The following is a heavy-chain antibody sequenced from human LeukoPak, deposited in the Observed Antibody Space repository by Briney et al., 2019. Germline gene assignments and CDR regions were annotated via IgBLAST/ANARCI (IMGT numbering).Heavy chain of an antibody. CDR1: GGSFSGYY. CDR2: INHSGST. D-gene: IGHD3-10*01. CDR3: ARDKHITMVRGVIIHYYMDV. Sequence: SETLSLTCAVYGGSFSGYYWSWIRQPPGKGLEWIGEINHSGSTNYNPSLKSRVTISVDTSKNQFSLKLSSVTAADTAVYYCARDKHITMVRGVIIHYYMDVWGKGTTVTVSS. J-gene: IGHJ6*03. V-gene: IGHV4-34*01.